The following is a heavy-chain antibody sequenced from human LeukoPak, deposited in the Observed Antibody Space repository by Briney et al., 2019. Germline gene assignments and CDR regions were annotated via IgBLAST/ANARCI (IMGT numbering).Heavy chain of an antibody. CDR2: IWYDGSNK. Sequence: PGGSLRLSCAASGFTFRNYPMSWVRQAPGKGLEWVAVIWYDGSNKYYADSVKGRFTISRDNSKNTLYLQMNSLRAEDTAVYYCARDNSITGTTENYYYYGMDVWGQGTTVTVSS. D-gene: IGHD1-7*01. CDR1: GFTFRNYP. CDR3: ARDNSITGTTENYYYYGMDV. J-gene: IGHJ6*02. V-gene: IGHV3-33*08.